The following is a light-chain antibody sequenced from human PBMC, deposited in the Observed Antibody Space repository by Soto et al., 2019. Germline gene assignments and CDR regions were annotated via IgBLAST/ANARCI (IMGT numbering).Light chain of an antibody. CDR2: EVS. V-gene: IGLV2-23*02. Sequence: QSALTQPASVSGSPGQSITISCTGTSSDVGIYNLVSWYQQHPGKAPKLMIYEVSKRPSGVSNRFSASKSGNTASLTISGLQAEDEADYYCCSYAGGSTGVFGGGTKLTVL. CDR1: SSDVGIYNL. CDR3: CSYAGGSTGV. J-gene: IGLJ3*02.